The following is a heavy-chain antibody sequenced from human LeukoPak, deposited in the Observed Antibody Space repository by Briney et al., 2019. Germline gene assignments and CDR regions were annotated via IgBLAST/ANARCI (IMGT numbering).Heavy chain of an antibody. CDR1: GYTFTSYY. D-gene: IGHD6-6*01. J-gene: IGHJ4*02. CDR2: INPSGGST. V-gene: IGHV1-46*01. CDR3: AREGIAARFSDY. Sequence: ASVQVSCKASGYTFTSYYMHWVRQAPGQGLEWMGIINPSGGSTSYAQKFQGRVTMTRDTSTSTVYMELRSLRSEDTAVYYCAREGIAARFSDYWGQGTLVTVSS.